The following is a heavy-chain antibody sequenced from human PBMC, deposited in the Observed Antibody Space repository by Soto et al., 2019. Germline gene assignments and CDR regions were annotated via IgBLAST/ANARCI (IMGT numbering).Heavy chain of an antibody. CDR3: ARGKLSDYVWGSYRYHFDY. V-gene: IGHV4-34*01. Sequence: QVQLQQWGAGLLKPSETLSLTCAVYGGSFSGYYWSWIRQPPGKGLEWIGEINHSGSTNYNPSLRSRVTISVDTSKNQFSLKLSSVTAAYTAVYYCARGKLSDYVWGSYRYHFDYWGQGTVVTVSS. J-gene: IGHJ4*02. CDR1: GGSFSGYY. D-gene: IGHD3-16*02. CDR2: INHSGST.